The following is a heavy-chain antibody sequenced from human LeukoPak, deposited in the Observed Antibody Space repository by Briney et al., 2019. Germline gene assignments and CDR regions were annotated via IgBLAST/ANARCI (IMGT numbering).Heavy chain of an antibody. CDR3: ARERRRDGYNYKDY. D-gene: IGHD5-24*01. CDR2: ISKSDGST. V-gene: IGHV3-23*01. CDR1: GFTFSSYA. J-gene: IGHJ4*02. Sequence: PGGSLRLSCAASGFTFSSYAMTWVRQAPGKGLAWVSSISKSDGSTYYADSVKGRFTVFRDSSKNTLYLQLNSLRPEDTGLYYCARERRRDGYNYKDYWGQGTQVSVSS.